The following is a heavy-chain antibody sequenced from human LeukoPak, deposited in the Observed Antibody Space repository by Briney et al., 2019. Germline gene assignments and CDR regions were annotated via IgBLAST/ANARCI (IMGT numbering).Heavy chain of an antibody. CDR3: ARVTAAAGRASGYYYYYMDV. CDR2: ISAYNGNT. Sequence: GASVKVSCKASGYTFTSYGISWVRQAPGQGLEWMGWISAYNGNTNYAQKLQCRVTMTTDTSTSTAYMELRSLRSDDTAVYYCARVTAAAGRASGYYYYYMDVWGKGTTVTVSS. V-gene: IGHV1-18*01. J-gene: IGHJ6*03. D-gene: IGHD6-13*01. CDR1: GYTFTSYG.